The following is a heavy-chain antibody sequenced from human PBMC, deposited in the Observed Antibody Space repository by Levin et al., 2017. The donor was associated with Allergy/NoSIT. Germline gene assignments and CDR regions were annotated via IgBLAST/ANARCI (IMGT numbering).Heavy chain of an antibody. CDR3: ARVGDNSRWYSADYYYGMDV. Sequence: GGSLRLSCAASGFTFSSYWMSWVRQAPGKGLEWVANIKEDGSERYYVDSVKGRFTISRDNAENSVYLQMNSLRAEDTALYYCARVGDNSRWYSADYYYGMDVWGQGTTVTVSS. CDR2: IKEDGSER. V-gene: IGHV3-7*01. CDR1: GFTFSSYW. D-gene: IGHD6-13*01. J-gene: IGHJ6*02.